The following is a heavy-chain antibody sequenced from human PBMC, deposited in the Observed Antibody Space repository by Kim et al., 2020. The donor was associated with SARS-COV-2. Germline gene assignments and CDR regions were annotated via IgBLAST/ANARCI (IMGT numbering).Heavy chain of an antibody. CDR1: GFTFSSYS. Sequence: LSLTCAASGFTFSSYSMNWVRQAPGKGLEWVSYISSSSSTIYYADSVKGRFTISRDNAKNSLYLQMNSLRDEDTAVYYCAQGSGSYYSEYFQHWGQGTLVTVSS. J-gene: IGHJ1*01. V-gene: IGHV3-48*02. D-gene: IGHD1-26*01. CDR2: ISSSSSTI. CDR3: AQGSGSYYSEYFQH.